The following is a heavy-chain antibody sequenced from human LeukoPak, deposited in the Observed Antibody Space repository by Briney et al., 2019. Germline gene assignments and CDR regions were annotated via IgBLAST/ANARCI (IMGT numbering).Heavy chain of an antibody. J-gene: IGHJ4*02. CDR2: IKSKTDGGTT. D-gene: IGHD5-18*01. CDR1: GFTFRNAS. Sequence: PGGSLRLSCAASGFTFRNASMSWVRQAPGKGLEWVGRIKSKTDGGTTDYAAPVKGRFTISRDDSKTTLYLQMNSLTTEDTAVYFCAHRDTTMVRVDYWGQGTLATVSS. CDR3: AHRDTTMVRVDY. V-gene: IGHV3-15*01.